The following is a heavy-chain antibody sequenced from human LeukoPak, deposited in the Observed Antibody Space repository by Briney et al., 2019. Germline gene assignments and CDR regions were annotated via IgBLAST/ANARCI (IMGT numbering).Heavy chain of an antibody. D-gene: IGHD1-1*01. CDR1: GFTFSSYP. Sequence: GGSLRLSCAASGFTFSSYPMHWVRQAPGKGLEWVALISYDGNNKYYADSVKGRFTISRDNSKNTLYLQVSSLRAEDTAVYYCARTPPGTTWFDPWGQGTLVTVSS. J-gene: IGHJ5*02. V-gene: IGHV3-30-3*01. CDR3: ARTPPGTTWFDP. CDR2: ISYDGNNK.